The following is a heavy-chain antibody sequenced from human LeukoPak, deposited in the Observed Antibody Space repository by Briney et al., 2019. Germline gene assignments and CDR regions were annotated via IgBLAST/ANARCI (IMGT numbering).Heavy chain of an antibody. CDR2: ISSSGSTI. V-gene: IGHV3-48*03. J-gene: IGHJ6*03. CDR1: GFTFSSYE. Sequence: PGGSLRLSCAASGFTFSSYEMNWVRQAPGKGLEWISYISSSGSTIHYADSVKGRFTISRDNAKNSLYLQMNSLRAEDTAVYYCARDLTPYYFYMDVWGKGTTVTVSS. CDR3: ARDLTPYYFYMDV.